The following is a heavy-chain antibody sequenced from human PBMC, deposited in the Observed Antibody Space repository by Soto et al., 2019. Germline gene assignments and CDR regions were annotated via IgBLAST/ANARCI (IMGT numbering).Heavy chain of an antibody. CDR3: AKDLTNTVLVPAAIRGPSYYYYGMDA. Sequence: PGGSLRLSCAASGFTFSSYGMHWVRQAPGKGLEWVAVISYDGSNKYYADSVKGRFTISRDNSKNTLYLQMNSLRAEDTAVYYCAKDLTNTVLVPAAIRGPSYYYYGMDAWGQGTTVTVSS. CDR1: GFTFSSYG. V-gene: IGHV3-30*18. J-gene: IGHJ6*02. D-gene: IGHD2-2*01. CDR2: ISYDGSNK.